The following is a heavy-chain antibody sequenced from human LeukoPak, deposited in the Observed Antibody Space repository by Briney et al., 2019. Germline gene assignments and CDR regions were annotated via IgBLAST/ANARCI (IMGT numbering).Heavy chain of an antibody. J-gene: IGHJ4*02. V-gene: IGHV4-4*07. CDR2: IYSTGST. D-gene: IGHD3-16*02. Sequence: PSETLSLTCTVSGGSISSYYWSWIRQPAGKGLEWIGRIYSTGSTNYNPSLKSRVTMSVGTSKNQFSLRLRSVTAADTAVYYCARDRELSRWGQGTLVTVSS. CDR3: ARDRELSR. CDR1: GGSISSYY.